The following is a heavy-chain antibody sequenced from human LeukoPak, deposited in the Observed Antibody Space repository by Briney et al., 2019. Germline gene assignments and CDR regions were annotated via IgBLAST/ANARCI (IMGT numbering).Heavy chain of an antibody. CDR1: GFTFSSYW. J-gene: IGHJ4*02. D-gene: IGHD3-3*01. CDR2: IKQDGSEK. V-gene: IGHV3-7*01. Sequence: SGGSLRLSCAASGFTFSSYWMSWVRQAPGKGLEWVANIKQDGSEKYYVDSVKGRFTISRDNAKNSLYLQMNSLRAEDTAVYYCAKGHTYYDFWSGYYRPYYFDYWGQGTLVTVSS. CDR3: AKGHTYYDFWSGYYRPYYFDY.